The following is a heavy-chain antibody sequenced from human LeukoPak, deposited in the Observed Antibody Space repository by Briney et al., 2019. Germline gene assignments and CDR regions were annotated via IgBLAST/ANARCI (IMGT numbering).Heavy chain of an antibody. CDR1: GGSISSYY. D-gene: IGHD2-2*01. CDR3: ASAGVVVPAAEEYSSSDYYYGMDV. Sequence: PSEILSLTCTVSGGSISSYYWSWIRQPAGKGLEWIGRIYTSGSTNYNPSLKSRVTMSVDTSKNQFSLKLSSVTAADTAVYYCASAGVVVPAAEEYSSSDYYYGMDVWGQGTTVTVSS. CDR2: IYTSGST. V-gene: IGHV4-4*07. J-gene: IGHJ6*02.